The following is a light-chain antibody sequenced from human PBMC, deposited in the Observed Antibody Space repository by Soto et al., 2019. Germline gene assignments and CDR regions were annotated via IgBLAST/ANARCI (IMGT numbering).Light chain of an antibody. CDR1: QSISSY. Sequence: DIQMTQSPSSLSASVGDRVTITCRASQSISSYLNWYQQKPGKAPKLLIYAASSLQSGVPSRFSGSGSGTDFTLAISSLQTEDFATYYCQQRYSTPPGTFGQGTKVEIK. CDR3: QQRYSTPPGT. J-gene: IGKJ1*01. CDR2: AAS. V-gene: IGKV1-39*01.